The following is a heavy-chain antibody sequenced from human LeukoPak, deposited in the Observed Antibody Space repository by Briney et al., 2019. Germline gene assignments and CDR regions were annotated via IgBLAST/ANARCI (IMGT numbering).Heavy chain of an antibody. V-gene: IGHV1-46*01. Sequence: ASVKVSCKASGYMLTRYNIHWVRQAPGQGLEWLGIFNPSGDSTSYAQKFQGRVTMTRDTSTSTVYMELSSLRSEDTAVYYCARTSSVLYGFDYWGQGTLVIVSS. J-gene: IGHJ4*02. CDR2: FNPSGDST. D-gene: IGHD5/OR15-5a*01. CDR1: GYMLTRYN. CDR3: ARTSSVLYGFDY.